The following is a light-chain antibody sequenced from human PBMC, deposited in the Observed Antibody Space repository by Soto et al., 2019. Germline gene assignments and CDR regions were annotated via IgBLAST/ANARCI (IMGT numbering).Light chain of an antibody. V-gene: IGKV3-15*01. CDR2: GAS. CDR3: QQYHNWPPQYT. CDR1: QTISSN. Sequence: EIVMTQSPATLSVSPGDSATLSCRASQTISSNLAWYQQRPGQAPRLLIHGASTRATGVPASFSGSGAGTEYTLTISSLQSEDFEVYYCQQYHNWPPQYTFGQRTKLQIK. J-gene: IGKJ2*01.